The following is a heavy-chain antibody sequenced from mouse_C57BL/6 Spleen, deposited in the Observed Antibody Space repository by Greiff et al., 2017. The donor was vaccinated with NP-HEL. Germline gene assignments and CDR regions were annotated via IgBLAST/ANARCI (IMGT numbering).Heavy chain of an antibody. D-gene: IGHD2-4*01. J-gene: IGHJ2*01. CDR1: GYAFSSSW. CDR3: ARTNYDFLDY. CDR2: IYPGDGDT. Sequence: QVQLQQSGPELVKPGASVKISCKASGYAFSSSWMNWVKQRPGKGLEWIGRIYPGDGDTNYNGKFKGKATLTADKSSSTAYMQLSSLTSEDSAVYFCARTNYDFLDYWGQGTTLTVSS. V-gene: IGHV1-82*01.